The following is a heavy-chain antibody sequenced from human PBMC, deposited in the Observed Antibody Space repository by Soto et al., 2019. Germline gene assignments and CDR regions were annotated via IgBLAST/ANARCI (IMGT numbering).Heavy chain of an antibody. J-gene: IGHJ6*02. Sequence: QVQLQQWGAGLLKPSETLSLTCAVYGGSFSGYYWSWIRQPPGKGLEWIGEINHSGSTNYNPSLKSRGTISVETSKNQFSLKLSPVTAADTAVYYCARGYCSSTSCYTHYYYYGMDVWGQGTTVTVSS. CDR1: GGSFSGYY. V-gene: IGHV4-34*01. D-gene: IGHD2-2*02. CDR3: ARGYCSSTSCYTHYYYYGMDV. CDR2: INHSGST.